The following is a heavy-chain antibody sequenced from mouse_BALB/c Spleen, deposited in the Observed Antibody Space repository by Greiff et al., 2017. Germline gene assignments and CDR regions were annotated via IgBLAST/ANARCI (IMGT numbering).Heavy chain of an antibody. CDR2: INPYNDGT. D-gene: IGHD1-1*01. V-gene: IGHV1-14*01. CDR1: GYTFTSYV. J-gene: IGHJ4*01. CDR3: ARGLRLGAMDY. Sequence: VQLQQSGPELVKPGASVKMSCKASGYTFTSYVMHWVKQKPGQGLEWIGYINPYNDGTKYNEKFKGKATLTSDKSSSTAYMELSSLTSEDSAVYYCARGLRLGAMDYWGQGTSVTVSS.